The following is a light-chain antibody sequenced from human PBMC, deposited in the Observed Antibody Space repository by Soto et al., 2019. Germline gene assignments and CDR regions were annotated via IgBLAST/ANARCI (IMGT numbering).Light chain of an antibody. CDR2: DVS. J-gene: IGLJ2*01. CDR3: SSDTSSIL. V-gene: IGLV2-14*01. Sequence: QSALTQPASVSGSPGQSITTSCTGTSSDVGGYNYVSWYQQHPGKAPKLMIYDVSNRPSGVSNRFSGSKSGNTASQTASGLQAEDEADYYCSSDTSSILFGRGTKVTVL. CDR1: SSDVGGYNY.